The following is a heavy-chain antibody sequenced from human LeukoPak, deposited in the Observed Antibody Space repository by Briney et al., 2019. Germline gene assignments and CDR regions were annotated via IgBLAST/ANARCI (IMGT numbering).Heavy chain of an antibody. V-gene: IGHV1-2*02. D-gene: IGHD3-9*01. CDR3: ARALDILTGPHDY. CDR1: GYTFTGYY. J-gene: IGHJ4*02. CDR2: INPNSGVT. Sequence: ASVKVSCKASGYTFTGYYIHWVRQAPGQGLEWMGWINPNSGVTNYAQKFQGGVTMTRDTSISTAYMELSRLRSDDTAVYYCARALDILTGPHDYWGQGTLVTVSS.